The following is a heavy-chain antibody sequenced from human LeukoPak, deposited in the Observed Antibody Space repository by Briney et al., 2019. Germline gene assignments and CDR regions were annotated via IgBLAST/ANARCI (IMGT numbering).Heavy chain of an antibody. CDR3: ARVDPKAPGDYS. D-gene: IGHD2-2*03. V-gene: IGHV3-74*03. Sequence: GGSLRLSCAASGFTFSTYWMHWVRQAPGKGLVWVSRINSDGSSTKYADSVKGRFTISRDNAKKTLYVQMNNLRAEDTAVYYCARVDPKAPGDYSWGRGTLVTVSS. J-gene: IGHJ4*02. CDR1: GFTFSTYW. CDR2: INSDGSST.